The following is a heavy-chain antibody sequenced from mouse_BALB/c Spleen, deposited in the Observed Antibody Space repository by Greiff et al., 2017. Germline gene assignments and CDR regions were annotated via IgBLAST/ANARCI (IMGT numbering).Heavy chain of an antibody. CDR3: ARDGGGNYDAMDY. CDR2: ILPGSGST. V-gene: IGHV1-9*01. CDR1: GYTFSSYW. Sequence: QVQLQQSGAELMKPGASVKISCKATGYTFSSYWIEWVKQRPGHGLEWIGEILPGSGSTNFNEKFKGKATFTADTSSNTAYMQLSSLTSEDSAVYYCARDGGGNYDAMDYWGQGTSVTVSS. J-gene: IGHJ4*01. D-gene: IGHD1-1*02.